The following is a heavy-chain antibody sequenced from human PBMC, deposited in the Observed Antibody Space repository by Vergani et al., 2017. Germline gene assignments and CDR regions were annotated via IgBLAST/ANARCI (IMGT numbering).Heavy chain of an antibody. J-gene: IGHJ3*02. V-gene: IGHV1-69*04. CDR1: GGTFSSYA. Sequence: QVQLVQSGAEVKKPGASVKVSCKASGGTFSSYAISWVRQAPGQGLEWMGRIIPILGIANYAQKFQGRVTITADKSTSTAYMELSSLRSEETAVYYCATFDLHRGTMIEKRGAFDIWGQGTMVTVSS. CDR3: ATFDLHRGTMIEKRGAFDI. D-gene: IGHD3-22*01. CDR2: IIPILGIA.